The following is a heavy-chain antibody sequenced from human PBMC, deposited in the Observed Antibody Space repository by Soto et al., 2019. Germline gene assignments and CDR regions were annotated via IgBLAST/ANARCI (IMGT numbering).Heavy chain of an antibody. D-gene: IGHD3-22*01. CDR3: ARLLYYYDSSGYYYGELNWFDP. J-gene: IGHJ5*02. CDR2: MNPNSGNT. CDR1: GYTFTSYD. V-gene: IGHV1-8*01. Sequence: ASVKVSCKASGYTFTSYDINWVRQATGQGLEWMVWMNPNSGNTGYAQKFQGRVTMTRNTSISTAYMELSSLRSEDTAVYYCARLLYYYDSSGYYYGELNWFDPWGQGTLVTVSS.